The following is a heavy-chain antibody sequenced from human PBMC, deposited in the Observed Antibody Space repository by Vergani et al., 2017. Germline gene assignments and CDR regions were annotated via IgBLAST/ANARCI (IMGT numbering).Heavy chain of an antibody. CDR3: ASWTRLQPSFDY. J-gene: IGHJ4*02. Sequence: QVQLVESGGGVVQPGRSLRLSCAASGFTFSSYGMHWVRQAPGKGLEWVAVISYDGSNKYYADSVKGRFTISRDNSKNTLYLQMNSLRAEDTAVYYCASWTRLQPSFDYWGQGTLVTVSS. V-gene: IGHV3-30*03. CDR2: ISYDGSNK. CDR1: GFTFSSYG. D-gene: IGHD4-11*01.